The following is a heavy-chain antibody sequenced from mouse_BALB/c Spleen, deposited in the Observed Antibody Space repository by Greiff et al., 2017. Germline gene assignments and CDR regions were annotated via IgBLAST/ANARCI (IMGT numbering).Heavy chain of an antibody. V-gene: IGHV5-12-1*01. Sequence: EVKLVESGGGLVKPGGSLKLSCAASGFAFSSYDMSWVRQTPEKRLEWVAYISSGGGSTYYPDTVKGRFTISRDNAKNTLYLQMSSLKSEDTAMYYCARHRDMITTSYAMDYWGQGTSVTVSS. D-gene: IGHD2-4*01. CDR1: GFAFSSYD. J-gene: IGHJ4*01. CDR3: ARHRDMITTSYAMDY. CDR2: ISSGGGST.